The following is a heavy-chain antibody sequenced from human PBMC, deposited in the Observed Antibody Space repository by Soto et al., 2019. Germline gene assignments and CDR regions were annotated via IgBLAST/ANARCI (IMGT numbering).Heavy chain of an antibody. D-gene: IGHD6-13*01. Sequence: QVQLVESGGGVVQPGRSLRLSCAASGFTFSSYGMHWVRQAPGKGLEWVAVIWYDGSNKYYADSVKGRFTISRDNSKNTLYLQMNSLRAEDTAVYYWAREPPMAAAPGYYYYGMDVWGQGTTVTVSS. CDR1: GFTFSSYG. J-gene: IGHJ6*02. CDR3: AREPPMAAAPGYYYYGMDV. CDR2: IWYDGSNK. V-gene: IGHV3-33*01.